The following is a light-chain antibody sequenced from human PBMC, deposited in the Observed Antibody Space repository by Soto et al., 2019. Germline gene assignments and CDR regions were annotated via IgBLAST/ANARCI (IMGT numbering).Light chain of an antibody. V-gene: IGKV3-20*01. CDR1: QSVSSSY. J-gene: IGKJ2*01. CDR2: GAS. Sequence: EIVLTQSPGTLSLSPGERATLSCRASQSVSSSYLAWYQQKPGQAPRLLIYGASSRATGIPDRFSGSGSGTDFTLTISRLEPEDFAVYYCQQYGSSYLTFGQGTQLEIK. CDR3: QQYGSSYLT.